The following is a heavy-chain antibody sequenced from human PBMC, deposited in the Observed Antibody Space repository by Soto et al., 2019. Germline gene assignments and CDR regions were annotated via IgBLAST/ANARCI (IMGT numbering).Heavy chain of an antibody. V-gene: IGHV3-23*01. Sequence: QPGGSLRLSCAASGFTFSSYAMSWVRQAPGKGLEWVSAISGSGGSTYYADSVKGRFTISRDNSKNTLYLQMNSLRAEDTAVYYCAKTTSRRYDFWSGSFDYWGQGTLVTVSS. CDR3: AKTTSRRYDFWSGSFDY. CDR1: GFTFSSYA. D-gene: IGHD3-3*01. CDR2: ISGSGGST. J-gene: IGHJ4*02.